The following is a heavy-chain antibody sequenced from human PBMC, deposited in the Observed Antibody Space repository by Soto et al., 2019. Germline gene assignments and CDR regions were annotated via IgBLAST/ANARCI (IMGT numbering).Heavy chain of an antibody. CDR2: INHSGST. Sequence: QVQLQQWGAGLLKPSETLSLTCAVYGGSFSGYYWSWIRQPPGKGLEWIGEINHSGSTNYNPSLKGRVTISVDTSKNQFSLKLSSVTAADTAVYYCARRGSGRYVDYWGQGTLVTVSS. CDR1: GGSFSGYY. CDR3: ARRGSGRYVDY. J-gene: IGHJ4*02. D-gene: IGHD3-10*01. V-gene: IGHV4-34*01.